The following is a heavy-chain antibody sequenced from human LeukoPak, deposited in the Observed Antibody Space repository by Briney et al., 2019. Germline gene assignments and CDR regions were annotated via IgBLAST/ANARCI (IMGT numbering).Heavy chain of an antibody. Sequence: GGSLRLSCAASGFTFSSYSMNWVRQAPGKGLEWVSYISSSSSTIYYADSVKGRFTISRDNAKNSLYLQMNSLRAEDTAVYYCARVLRGTADDYWGQGTLVTVSS. CDR3: ARVLRGTADDY. D-gene: IGHD1-26*01. CDR1: GFTFSSYS. CDR2: ISSSSSTI. V-gene: IGHV3-48*04. J-gene: IGHJ4*02.